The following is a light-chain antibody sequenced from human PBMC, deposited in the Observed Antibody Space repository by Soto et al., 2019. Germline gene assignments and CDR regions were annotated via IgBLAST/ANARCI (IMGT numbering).Light chain of an antibody. CDR2: GAS. Sequence: EIVLTQSPGTLSLSPGERAILSCRASQSVNSNYLAWYQQKPGQAPRLLIYGASSRATGVPNRFRGSGSGTDFTLTISSLEPEDFAVYYCHQYGLSPRHPFGQGTKVDIK. CDR3: HQYGLSPRHP. V-gene: IGKV3-20*01. J-gene: IGKJ2*01. CDR1: QSVNSNY.